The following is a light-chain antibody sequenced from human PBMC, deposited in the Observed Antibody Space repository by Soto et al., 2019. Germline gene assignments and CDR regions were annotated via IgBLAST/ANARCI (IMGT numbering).Light chain of an antibody. CDR3: CSNSGSSTYV. J-gene: IGLJ1*01. CDR2: EGI. CDR1: SSDVGSYNL. V-gene: IGLV2-23*01. Sequence: QSALTQPASVSGSPGQSITLSCTGTSSDVGSYNLGSWYQQHPGKAPKLMIYEGIKRPSGVSNRFSGSKSGNTASLTISGLQAEDEADYYCCSNSGSSTYVFGTGTKLTVL.